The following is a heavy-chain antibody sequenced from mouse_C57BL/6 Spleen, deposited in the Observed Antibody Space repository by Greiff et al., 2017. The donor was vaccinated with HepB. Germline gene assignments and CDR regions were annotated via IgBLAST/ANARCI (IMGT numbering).Heavy chain of an antibody. D-gene: IGHD3-2*02. CDR2: INPSNGGT. V-gene: IGHV1-53*01. Sequence: QVQLQQPGTELVKPGASVKLSCKASGYTFTSYWMHWVKQRPGQGLEWIGNINPSNGGTNYNEKFKSKATLTVDKSSSTAYMQLSILTSEDSAVYYCARERVAQAKGYYAMDYWGQGTSVTVSS. J-gene: IGHJ4*01. CDR1: GYTFTSYW. CDR3: ARERVAQAKGYYAMDY.